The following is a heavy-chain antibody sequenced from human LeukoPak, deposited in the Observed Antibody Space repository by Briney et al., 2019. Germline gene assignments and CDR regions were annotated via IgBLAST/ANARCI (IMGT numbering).Heavy chain of an antibody. J-gene: IGHJ4*02. D-gene: IGHD3-10*01. CDR2: ISSSGSTI. CDR3: ARDKSGGSGEGYDY. Sequence: GGSLRLSCAASGFTFSSSGMSWVRQAPGKGLEWVSYISSSGSTIYYADSVKGRFTISRDNAKNSLYLQMNSLRAEDTAVYYCARDKSGGSGEGYDYWGQGTLVTVSS. V-gene: IGHV3-48*04. CDR1: GFTFSSSG.